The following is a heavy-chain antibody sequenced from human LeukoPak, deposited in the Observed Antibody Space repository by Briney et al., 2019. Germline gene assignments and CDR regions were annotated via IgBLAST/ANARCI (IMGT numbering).Heavy chain of an antibody. CDR1: GGSISSSNW. Sequence: SGTLSLTCAVSGGSISSSNWWSWIRQPPGKGLEWIGEINHSGSTNYNPSLKSRVAISVDTSKNQFSLKLSSVTAADTAVYYCARGYQYYYDSSGYWGYYYGMDVWGQGTTVTVSS. J-gene: IGHJ6*02. CDR3: ARGYQYYYDSSGYWGYYYGMDV. CDR2: INHSGST. D-gene: IGHD3-22*01. V-gene: IGHV4-4*02.